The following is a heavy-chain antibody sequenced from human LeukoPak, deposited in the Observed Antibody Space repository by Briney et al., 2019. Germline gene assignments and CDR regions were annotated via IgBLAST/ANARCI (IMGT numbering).Heavy chain of an antibody. V-gene: IGHV3-30*02. CDR3: AKDHYGDYRGHDY. CDR2: IRYDGSNK. CDR1: GFTFSSYG. Sequence: PGGSLRLSCAASGFTFSSYGMHWVRQAPGKGLEWVAFIRYDGSNKYYAGSVKGRFTISRDNSKNTLYLQMNSLRAEDTAVYYCAKDHYGDYRGHDYWGQGTLVTVSS. J-gene: IGHJ4*02. D-gene: IGHD4-17*01.